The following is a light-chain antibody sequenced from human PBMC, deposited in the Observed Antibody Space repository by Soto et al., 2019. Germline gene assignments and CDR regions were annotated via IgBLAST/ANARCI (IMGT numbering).Light chain of an antibody. V-gene: IGLV2-14*01. Sequence: QSALTQPASVSGSPGQSIAISCSGTRSDVGGYNYVSWYQQPPGKAPKLIIYDNSHRPSGVSTRFSGSKSGNTASLTISGLQADDEADYYCSAWTSQRTVVFGGGTQLTVL. CDR2: DNS. CDR3: SAWTSQRTVV. CDR1: RSDVGGYNY. J-gene: IGLJ2*01.